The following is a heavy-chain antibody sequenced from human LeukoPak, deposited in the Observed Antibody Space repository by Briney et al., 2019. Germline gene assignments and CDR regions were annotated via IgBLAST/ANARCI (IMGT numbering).Heavy chain of an antibody. CDR3: ARQKYSSASYYYYMDV. Sequence: GESLKISCKGSGYIFSDYWIGWVRQMPGKGLEWMGIIYPGDSDTRYSPSFQGQVTISADKSISTAYLQWSSLKASDTAIYYCARQKYSSASYYYYMDVWGKGTTVTVSS. J-gene: IGHJ6*03. V-gene: IGHV5-51*01. D-gene: IGHD6-6*01. CDR1: GYIFSDYW. CDR2: IYPGDSDT.